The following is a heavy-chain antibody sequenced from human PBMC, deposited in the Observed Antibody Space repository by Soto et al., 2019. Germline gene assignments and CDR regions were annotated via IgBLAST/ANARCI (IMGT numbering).Heavy chain of an antibody. D-gene: IGHD4-17*01. CDR1: GYTFTGFY. J-gene: IGHJ4*02. CDR3: ASGGSTVTREFDY. CDR2: INPKSGDT. V-gene: IGHV1-2*04. Sequence: QVQLVQSGAEVKKPGASVKVSCKALGYTFTGFYMHWVRQAPGQGLEGMGWINPKSGDTEYAQKFQGWVTMTRDTAISTAYIELSRLKSDDTAVYYCASGGSTVTREFDYWGQGTLVSVSS.